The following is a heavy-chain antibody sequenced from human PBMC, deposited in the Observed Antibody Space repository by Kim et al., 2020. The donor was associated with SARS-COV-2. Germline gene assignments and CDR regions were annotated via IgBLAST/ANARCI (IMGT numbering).Heavy chain of an antibody. J-gene: IGHJ1*01. D-gene: IGHD2-2*01. CDR2: IRRKSENYAI. CDR3: TRQTSSCHEY. Sequence: GGSLRLSCAASGVGFSASPMHWVRQASGKGLEWVAHIRRKSENYAIAYAASVTGRFTISRDDSENMVYLQMNNLKTEHTDMYYFTRQTSSCHEYWGQGTLVPVAS. V-gene: IGHV3-73*01. CDR1: GVGFSASP.